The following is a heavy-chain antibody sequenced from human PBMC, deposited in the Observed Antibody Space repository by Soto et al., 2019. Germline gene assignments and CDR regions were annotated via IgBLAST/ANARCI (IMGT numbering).Heavy chain of an antibody. J-gene: IGHJ3*02. V-gene: IGHV3-21*01. CDR1: GFTFSSYS. CDR2: ISSSSSYI. CDR3: ARDPTAGWFGESTHHDAFDI. Sequence: EVQLVESGGGLVKPGGSLRLSCAASGFTFSSYSMNWVRQAPGKVLEWVSSISSSSSYIYYADSVKCRFTISRDNAKNSLYLQMNSLRAEDTAVYYCARDPTAGWFGESTHHDAFDIWGQGTMVTVSS. D-gene: IGHD3-10*01.